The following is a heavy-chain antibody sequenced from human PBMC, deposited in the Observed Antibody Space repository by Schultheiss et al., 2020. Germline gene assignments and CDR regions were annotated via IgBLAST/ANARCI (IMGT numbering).Heavy chain of an antibody. V-gene: IGHV1-8*02. CDR2: MNPNRGNA. Sequence: ASVKVSCKASGYTFTSYGISWVRQAPGQGLEWMGWMNPNRGNAGYAQKFQGRVTMTRDTSISTAYMELSRLRSDDTAVYYCAREVVVVAGHYYYYYGMDVWGQGTTVTVSS. J-gene: IGHJ6*02. CDR1: GYTFTSYG. D-gene: IGHD2-21*02. CDR3: AREVVVVAGHYYYYYGMDV.